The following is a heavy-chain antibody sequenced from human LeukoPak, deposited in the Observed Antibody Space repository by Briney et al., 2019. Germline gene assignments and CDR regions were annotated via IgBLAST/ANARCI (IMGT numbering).Heavy chain of an antibody. D-gene: IGHD3-10*01. CDR2: INPNSGGT. Sequence: ASVKVSCKASGYTFTGYYMHWVRQAPGQGLEWMGWINPNSGGTNYAQKFQGWVTMTRDTSISTAYMELSRLRSDDTAVYCCARDRVTMVRGTKHNWFDPWGQGTLVTVSS. CDR1: GYTFTGYY. V-gene: IGHV1-2*04. CDR3: ARDRVTMVRGTKHNWFDP. J-gene: IGHJ5*02.